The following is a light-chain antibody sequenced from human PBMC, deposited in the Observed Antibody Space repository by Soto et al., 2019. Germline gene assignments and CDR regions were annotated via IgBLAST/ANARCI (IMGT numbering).Light chain of an antibody. J-gene: IGKJ5*01. CDR2: GAS. V-gene: IGKV3D-15*01. Sequence: ETVMTQSPATLSVSPGERATLSCRASQSVSSKLAWYQQKPGQAPRLLIYGASTRATGIPARFSGSGSGTEFTLTISSLQSEDFAVYYCQQYNNWPRTFGQGTRLEI. CDR3: QQYNNWPRT. CDR1: QSVSSK.